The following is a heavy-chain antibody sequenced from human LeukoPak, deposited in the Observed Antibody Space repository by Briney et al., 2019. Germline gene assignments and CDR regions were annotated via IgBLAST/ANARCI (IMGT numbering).Heavy chain of an antibody. V-gene: IGHV7-4-1*02. CDR2: INTNTGNP. J-gene: IGHJ5*01. Sequence: ASGKVSCKASGYTFTSYAMNWVRQAPGQGLEWMGWINTNTGNPTYAQGFTGRFVFSLDTSVTTAYLQISSLKAEDTAVYYCARAYQPLGGLSFPDSWGQGTLVTVSS. CDR1: GYTFTSYA. CDR3: ARAYQPLGGLSFPDS. D-gene: IGHD3-16*01.